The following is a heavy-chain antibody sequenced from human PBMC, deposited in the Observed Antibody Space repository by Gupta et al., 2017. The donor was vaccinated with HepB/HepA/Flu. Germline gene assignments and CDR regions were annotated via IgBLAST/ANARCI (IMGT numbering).Heavy chain of an antibody. Sequence: EVQLVESGGGVVRPGGSLRLSCAASGCTFDDHGMRWTAPAPGKGLWWVSGINWNGGSTGYADSVKGRFTISRDNAKNSLYLQMNSLRAEETALYYCARDVEDCSSTSCYKHNYYYYYVDVWGKGTTVTVSS. D-gene: IGHD2-2*01. CDR3: ARDVEDCSSTSCYKHNYYYYYVDV. CDR1: GCTFDDHG. J-gene: IGHJ6*03. V-gene: IGHV3-20*04. CDR2: INWNGGST.